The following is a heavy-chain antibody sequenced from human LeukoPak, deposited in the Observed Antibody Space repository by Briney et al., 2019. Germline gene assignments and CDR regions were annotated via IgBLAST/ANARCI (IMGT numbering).Heavy chain of an antibody. Sequence: GGSLRLSCAASGFTFGSYGMHWVRQAPGKGLEWVAVIWYDGSNKYYADSVKGRFTISRDNSKNTLYLQMNSLRAEDTAVYYCARESIVATPTFDYWGQGTLVTVSS. CDR1: GFTFGSYG. V-gene: IGHV3-33*01. D-gene: IGHD5-12*01. CDR3: ARESIVATPTFDY. J-gene: IGHJ4*02. CDR2: IWYDGSNK.